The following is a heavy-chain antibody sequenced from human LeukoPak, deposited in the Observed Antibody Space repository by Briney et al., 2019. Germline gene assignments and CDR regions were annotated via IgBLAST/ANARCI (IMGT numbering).Heavy chain of an antibody. J-gene: IGHJ4*02. Sequence: SVKVSCKASGVTFTNYPMNWVRQAPGQGLEWMGRFISMFGTPNYAQKFQDRVTMTADKSTNTLYLELRNLKSEDTAMYYCVRGRQYFFDDWGQGTLVTVSS. CDR1: GVTFTNYP. V-gene: IGHV1-69*06. CDR2: FISMFGTP. D-gene: IGHD2/OR15-2a*01. CDR3: VRGRQYFFDD.